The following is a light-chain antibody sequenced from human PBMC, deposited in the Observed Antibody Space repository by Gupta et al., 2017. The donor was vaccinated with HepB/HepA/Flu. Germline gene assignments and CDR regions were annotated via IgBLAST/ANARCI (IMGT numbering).Light chain of an antibody. CDR2: YDS. CDR1: NIGGKY. J-gene: IGLJ2*01. CDR3: QRWDDFSCNLV. V-gene: IGLV3-21*04. Sequence: SFVLPPPPPVSVAPAQTARITCGGDNIGGKYEFWYQQRPGQAPVLVIHYDSDRPSGIPERFSGSNSGNTATLTINRGEAGDAADYYCQRWDDFSCNLVFGGGTKLTVL.